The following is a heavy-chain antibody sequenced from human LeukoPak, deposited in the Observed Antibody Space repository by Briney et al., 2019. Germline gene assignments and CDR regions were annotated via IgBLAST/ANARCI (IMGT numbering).Heavy chain of an antibody. D-gene: IGHD4-17*01. J-gene: IGHJ3*02. V-gene: IGHV3-23*01. CDR3: ARDPNGDYIGAFDM. CDR1: GFTFNDYY. CDR2: IRGGGGSA. Sequence: GGSLRLSCAASGFTFNDYYMSWIRQAPGKGLEWVSAIRGGGGSAFYADSVKGRFTISRDNSKYTLFLQMNSLRAEDTAVYYCARDPNGDYIGAFDMWGPGTMVTVSS.